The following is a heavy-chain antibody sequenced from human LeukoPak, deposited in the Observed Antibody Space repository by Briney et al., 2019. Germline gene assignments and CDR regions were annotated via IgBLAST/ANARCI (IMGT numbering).Heavy chain of an antibody. V-gene: IGHV1-18*01. Sequence: GASVKVSCKASGYTFTSHGISWVRQAPGQGLEWMGWISAYNGNTNYAQNLQGRVTMTTDTSTSTAYMELRSLRSDDTAVYYCARDVHAYCSSTRCQVGKYWGQGTLVTVSS. CDR2: ISAYNGNT. CDR1: GYTFTSHG. J-gene: IGHJ4*02. CDR3: ARDVHAYCSSTRCQVGKY. D-gene: IGHD2-2*01.